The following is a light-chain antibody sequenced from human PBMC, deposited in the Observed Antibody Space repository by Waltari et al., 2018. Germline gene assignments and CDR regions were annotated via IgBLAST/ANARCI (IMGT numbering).Light chain of an antibody. CDR1: SRDVGGYTY. V-gene: IGLV2-8*01. CDR2: EVS. J-gene: IGLJ1*01. Sequence: QSALTQPLSASGSPGQSVTISCTGTSRDVGGYTYVSWYQQHPGKAPKLMIYEVSKRPSGVPDRFSGSKSGNTASLTVSGLQAEDEADYYCSSYAGSNNLGVFGTGTKVTVL. CDR3: SSYAGSNNLGV.